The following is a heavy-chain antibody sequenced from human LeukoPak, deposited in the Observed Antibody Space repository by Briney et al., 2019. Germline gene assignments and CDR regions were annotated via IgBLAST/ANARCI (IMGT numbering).Heavy chain of an antibody. V-gene: IGHV3-33*01. CDR2: IWYDGSNK. D-gene: IGHD2-15*01. CDR1: GFTFSSYG. CDR3: ARDGGYCSGGSCSYFQH. J-gene: IGHJ1*01. Sequence: PGGSLRLSCAASGFTFSSYGMHWVRQAPGKGLEWVAVIWYDGSNKYYADSVKGRFTISRDDSKNTLYLQMNSLRAEDTAVYYCARDGGYCSGGSCSYFQHWGQGTLVTVSS.